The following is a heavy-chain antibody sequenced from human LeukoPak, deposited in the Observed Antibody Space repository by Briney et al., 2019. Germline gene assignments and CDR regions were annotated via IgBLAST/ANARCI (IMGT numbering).Heavy chain of an antibody. J-gene: IGHJ3*02. Sequence: PGRSLRLSCAASGFTFDDYAMHWVQQAPGKGLEWVSGISWNSGSIGYADSVKGRFTISRDNAKNSLYLQMNSLRAEDTALYYCAKDILTGYSFDAFDIWGQGTMVTVSS. CDR2: ISWNSGSI. CDR1: GFTFDDYA. V-gene: IGHV3-9*01. CDR3: AKDILTGYSFDAFDI. D-gene: IGHD3-9*01.